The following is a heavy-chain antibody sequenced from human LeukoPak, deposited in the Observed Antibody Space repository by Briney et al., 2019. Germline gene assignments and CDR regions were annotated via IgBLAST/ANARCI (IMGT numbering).Heavy chain of an antibody. Sequence: PSETLSLTCTVSGGSISSGDYYWSWIRQPPGKGLEWIGYIYYSGSTYYNPSLKSRVTISVDTSKNQFSLKLSSVTAADTAVYYCAKEGWLTMTVVIIKGLDYWGQGAPVTVSS. CDR1: GGSISSGDYY. D-gene: IGHD3-22*01. J-gene: IGHJ4*02. V-gene: IGHV4-30-4*01. CDR3: AKEGWLTMTVVIIKGLDY. CDR2: IYYSGST.